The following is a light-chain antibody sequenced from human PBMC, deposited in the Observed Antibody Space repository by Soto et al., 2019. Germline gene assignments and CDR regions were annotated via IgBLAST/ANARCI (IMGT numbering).Light chain of an antibody. Sequence: QSALTQPRSVSGSPGQSVTISCTGTSSDVGYYNYVSWYQQHPGKAPKVMIYDVSERPSGVPDRFSGSKSGNTASLTISGLQAEDEADYYCCSYAGSPMYVVGTGTKVTVL. V-gene: IGLV2-11*01. CDR3: CSYAGSPMYV. J-gene: IGLJ1*01. CDR1: SSDVGYYNY. CDR2: DVS.